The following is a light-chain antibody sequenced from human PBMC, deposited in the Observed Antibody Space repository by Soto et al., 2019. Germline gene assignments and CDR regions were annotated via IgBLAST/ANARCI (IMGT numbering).Light chain of an antibody. CDR1: QTISSW. Sequence: DIQMTQSPSTLSASVGDRFTITCLAVQTISSWLAWYEQKPGTAPKILIYDVSSLESGVPSRFSGSRSGTEFTLTISSLPPDDFDTYYCQQYNSSPWTFGQGTKVDIK. J-gene: IGKJ1*01. CDR2: DVS. CDR3: QQYNSSPWT. V-gene: IGKV1-5*01.